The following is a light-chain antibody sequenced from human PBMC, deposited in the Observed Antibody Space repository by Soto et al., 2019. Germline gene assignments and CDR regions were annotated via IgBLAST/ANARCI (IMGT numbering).Light chain of an antibody. CDR2: SAS. CDR3: QQRSKWPIT. V-gene: IGKV4-1*01. J-gene: IGKJ5*01. Sequence: DIVMTQSPDSLAVSLGERATINCKSSQSVLYSPNNKNYLAWFQQKPGRAPKLLIYSASTLQTGVPSRFSGSGSGTDFTLTISSLEPEDFAVYFCQQRSKWPITFGQGTRLEIK. CDR1: QSVLYSPNNKNY.